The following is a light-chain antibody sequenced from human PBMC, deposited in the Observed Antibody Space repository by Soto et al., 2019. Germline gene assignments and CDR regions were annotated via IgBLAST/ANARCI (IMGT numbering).Light chain of an antibody. CDR1: QSISTW. Sequence: DIQMTQSPSTLSASVGDRVTITCRASQSISTWLTWYQQKPGTAPKLLIYRASNLESGVPSRFSGSGSGTEFTLTISSLQPDDFAVYYCQQYNKWPPYTFGQGTKLEIK. V-gene: IGKV1-5*03. CDR2: RAS. CDR3: QQYNKWPPYT. J-gene: IGKJ2*01.